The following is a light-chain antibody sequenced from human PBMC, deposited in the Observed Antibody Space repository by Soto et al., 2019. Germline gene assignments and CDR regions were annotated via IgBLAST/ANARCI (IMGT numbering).Light chain of an antibody. Sequence: QSALTQPRSVSGSPGQSVTISCTGTSSDVGGYSYVSWYQQHPGKAPKLMIYDVSKRPSGVPDRFSGSKSGNTASLTISGLQAEDEADYYCCSYAGSYTSSHVFGTGTKLTLL. CDR1: SSDVGGYSY. J-gene: IGLJ1*01. CDR3: CSYAGSYTSSHV. V-gene: IGLV2-11*01. CDR2: DVS.